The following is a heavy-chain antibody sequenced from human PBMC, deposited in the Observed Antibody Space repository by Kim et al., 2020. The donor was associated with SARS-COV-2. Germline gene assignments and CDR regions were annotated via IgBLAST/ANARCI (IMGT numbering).Heavy chain of an antibody. D-gene: IGHD3-16*01. J-gene: IGHJ4*02. CDR1: GYTFTSYA. V-gene: IGHV7-4-1*02. CDR2: INTNTGNP. Sequence: ASVKVSCKASGYTFTSYAMNWVRQAPGQGLEWMGWINTNTGNPTYAQGFTGRFVFSLDTSVSTAYLQISSLKAEDTAVYYCARVERLGESRRVNFDYWGQGTLVTVSS. CDR3: ARVERLGESRRVNFDY.